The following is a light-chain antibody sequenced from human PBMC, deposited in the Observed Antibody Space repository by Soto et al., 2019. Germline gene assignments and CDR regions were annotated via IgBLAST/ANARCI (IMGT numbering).Light chain of an antibody. V-gene: IGKV1-13*02. CDR1: QGISSA. CDR3: QQFNSYPQT. CDR2: DAS. J-gene: IGKJ1*01. Sequence: AIQLTQSPSSLSASVGDRVTVTCRASQGISSALAWYQQKPGKAPKLLIYDASSLESGVPSRFSGNGSGTDFTLTNSRLQPEDFATYYCQQFNSYPQTFGQGTKVEIK.